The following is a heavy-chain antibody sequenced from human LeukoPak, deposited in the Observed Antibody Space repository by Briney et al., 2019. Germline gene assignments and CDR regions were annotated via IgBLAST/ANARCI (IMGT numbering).Heavy chain of an antibody. J-gene: IGHJ4*02. CDR1: GYTFTNYG. CDR2: ISGFNGDT. D-gene: IGHD5-18*01. CDR3: AREGFVWDTALDY. V-gene: IGHV1-18*01. Sequence: ASVKISCKASGYTFTNYGLSWVRQAPGQGLEWMGWISGFNGDTNYAQNFQGRVTMTTDTSTNTAYMELRSLTSDDTAIYFCAREGFVWDTALDYWGQGTLVTVSA.